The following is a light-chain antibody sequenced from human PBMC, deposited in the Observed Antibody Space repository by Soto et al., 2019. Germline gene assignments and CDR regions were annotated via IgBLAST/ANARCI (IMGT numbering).Light chain of an antibody. CDR1: QTIIRY. V-gene: IGKV1-39*01. CDR3: QQSSSTLFT. J-gene: IGKJ3*01. CDR2: AAS. Sequence: DIQMTQSPSSLSASVGDRVTITCRARQTIIRYLNWYQQKPGRAPNLLIYAASSLQSGVPSRFSGTGSGTEFTLTISSLQPEDFATYYCQQSSSTLFTFGPGTKVEIK.